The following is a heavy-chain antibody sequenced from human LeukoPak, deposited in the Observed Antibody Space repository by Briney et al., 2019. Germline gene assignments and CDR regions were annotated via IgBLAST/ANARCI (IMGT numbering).Heavy chain of an antibody. Sequence: SGTLSLTCAVSGDSISSNHWWSWVRQSPGRGLEWIGEIYPSGSTNYNSSLKSRVTISVDTSKNQFSLKLSSVTAADTAVYYCAIAAYGRMIDYWGQGTLVTVSS. CDR1: GDSISSNHW. J-gene: IGHJ4*02. CDR2: IYPSGST. V-gene: IGHV4-4*02. CDR3: AIAAYGRMIDY. D-gene: IGHD4-17*01.